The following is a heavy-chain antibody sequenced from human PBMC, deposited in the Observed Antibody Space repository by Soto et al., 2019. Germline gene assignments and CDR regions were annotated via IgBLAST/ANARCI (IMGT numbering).Heavy chain of an antibody. V-gene: IGHV3-30*18. Sequence: GGSLRLSCAASGFTFSSYGMHWVRQAPGKGLEWVAVISYDGSNKYYADSVKGRFTISRDNSKNTLYLQMNSLRAEDTAVYYCAKDGGSQDYFDYWGQGTLVTVSS. CDR3: AKDGGSQDYFDY. J-gene: IGHJ4*02. CDR2: ISYDGSNK. CDR1: GFTFSSYG. D-gene: IGHD1-26*01.